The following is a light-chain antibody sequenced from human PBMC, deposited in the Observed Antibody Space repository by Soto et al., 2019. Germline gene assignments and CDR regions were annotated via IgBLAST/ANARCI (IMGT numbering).Light chain of an antibody. CDR1: SSNIGSNT. CDR2: RNN. J-gene: IGLJ3*02. Sequence: QSVLTQPPSAYGTPGPRVTISCSGSSSNIGSNTVSWYQQLPGTAPKHLIYRNNQRPSGVPDRFSGSKSGTSASLAISGLQSEDEADYYCAGWDDSLNGWVFGGGTKLTVL. V-gene: IGLV1-44*01. CDR3: AGWDDSLNGWV.